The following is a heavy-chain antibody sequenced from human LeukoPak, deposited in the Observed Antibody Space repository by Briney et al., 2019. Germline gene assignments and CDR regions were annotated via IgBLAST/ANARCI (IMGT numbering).Heavy chain of an antibody. J-gene: IGHJ5*02. CDR2: IIPIFGTA. CDR1: GGTFSSYA. CDR3: ASYYGSGSYYKSWFDP. V-gene: IGHV1-69*13. D-gene: IGHD3-10*01. Sequence: ASVKVSCKASGGTFSSYAISWVRQAPGQGLEWMGGIIPIFGTANYAQKFQGRVTITADESTSTAYMELSSLRSEDTAVYYCASYYGSGSYYKSWFDPWGQGTLVTVSS.